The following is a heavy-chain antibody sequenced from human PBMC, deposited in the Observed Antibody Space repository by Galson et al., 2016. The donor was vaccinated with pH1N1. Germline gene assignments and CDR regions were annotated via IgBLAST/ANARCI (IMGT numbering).Heavy chain of an antibody. CDR3: AKHGGFDLQH. D-gene: IGHD3-16*01. CDR2: VSHSGTT. Sequence: SETLSLTCAVSRDSVSSYSYWSWVRQPPGKGLEWIGEVSHSGTTKYNPSLKSRVTIAVDEPNNQLSLKLSSVTAADTAVYYCAKHGGFDLQHWGQGTLVPVSS. V-gene: IGHV4-4*02. J-gene: IGHJ1*01. CDR1: RDSVSSYSY.